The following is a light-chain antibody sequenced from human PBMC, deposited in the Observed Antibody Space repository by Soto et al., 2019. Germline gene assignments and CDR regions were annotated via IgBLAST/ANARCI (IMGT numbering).Light chain of an antibody. V-gene: IGLV1-40*01. J-gene: IGLJ3*02. Sequence: QSVLTQPPSVSGAPGQRVTISCTGSSSNIGAGYDVHWYQQLPGTAPKLLIYGNSNRPSGVPDRFSGSKSGTSASLAITGLQAVDEAASSCQSYDSRLSGPREFGGATTLTVL. CDR2: GNS. CDR3: QSYDSRLSGPRE. CDR1: SSNIGAGYD.